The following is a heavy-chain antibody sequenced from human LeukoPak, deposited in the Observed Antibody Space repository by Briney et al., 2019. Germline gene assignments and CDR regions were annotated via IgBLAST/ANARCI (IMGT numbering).Heavy chain of an antibody. CDR1: GFTFSSYA. Sequence: PGGSLRLSCAASGFTFSSYAMSWVRQAPGKGLERVSAISGSGGSTYYADSVKGRFTISRDNSKNTLYLQMNSLRAEDTAVYYCAKALAVAGHYYFDYWGQGTLVTVSS. CDR3: AKALAVAGHYYFDY. D-gene: IGHD6-19*01. J-gene: IGHJ4*02. V-gene: IGHV3-23*01. CDR2: ISGSGGST.